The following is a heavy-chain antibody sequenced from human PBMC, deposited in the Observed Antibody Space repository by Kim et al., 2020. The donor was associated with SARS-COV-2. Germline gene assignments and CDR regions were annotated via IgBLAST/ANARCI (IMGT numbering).Heavy chain of an antibody. CDR3: ARIPECSSGSYYYYGMDV. CDR1: GFSLSTSGMC. CDR2: IDWDDDK. D-gene: IGHD6-19*01. Sequence: SGPTLVNPTQTLTLTCTFSGFSLSTSGMCVSWIRQPPGKALEWLALIDWDDDKYYSTSLKTRLTISKDTSKNQVVLTMTNMDPVDTATYYCARIPECSSGSYYYYGMDVWGQGTTVTVSS. V-gene: IGHV2-70*01. J-gene: IGHJ6*02.